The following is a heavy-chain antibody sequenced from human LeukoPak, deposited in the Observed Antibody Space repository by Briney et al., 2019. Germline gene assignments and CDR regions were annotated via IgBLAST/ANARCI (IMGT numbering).Heavy chain of an antibody. CDR3: ARVKVRLHTVTTSYSAYYFDY. D-gene: IGHD4-17*01. Sequence: GGSLRLSCAASGFTVSSNYMSWVRQAPGKGLEWVSVIYSSGSTYYADSVKGRFTISRDNSKNTLYLQMNSLRAEDTAVYYCARVKVRLHTVTTSYSAYYFDYWGQGTLVTVSS. CDR2: IYSSGST. V-gene: IGHV3-53*01. CDR1: GFTVSSNY. J-gene: IGHJ4*02.